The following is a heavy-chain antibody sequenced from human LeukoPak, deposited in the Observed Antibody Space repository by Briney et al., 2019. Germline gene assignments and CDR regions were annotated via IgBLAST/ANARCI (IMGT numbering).Heavy chain of an antibody. Sequence: GGSLRLSCAASGFTFSSYSMNWVRQAPGKGLEWVSSISSSSSYIYYADSVKGRFTISRDNAKNSLYLQMNSLRAEDTAVYYCAIDYGSGSYYNPSLDYWGQGTLVTVSS. CDR1: GFTFSSYS. CDR2: ISSSSSYI. D-gene: IGHD3-10*01. J-gene: IGHJ4*02. V-gene: IGHV3-21*04. CDR3: AIDYGSGSYYNPSLDY.